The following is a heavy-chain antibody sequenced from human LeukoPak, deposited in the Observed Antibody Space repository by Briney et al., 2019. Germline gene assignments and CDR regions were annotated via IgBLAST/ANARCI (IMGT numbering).Heavy chain of an antibody. CDR1: GFTFSWYW. V-gene: IGHV3-7*03. Sequence: GGSLRLSCAASGFTFSWYWMTWVRQAPGGGLEWVADIKQDGSEKYYVDSVKGRFTISRDNAKNSLYLQMNSLRADDTAVYYCARDRTAAAGTPRDFDYWGQGTLVTVSS. D-gene: IGHD6-13*01. CDR3: ARDRTAAAGTPRDFDY. J-gene: IGHJ4*02. CDR2: IKQDGSEK.